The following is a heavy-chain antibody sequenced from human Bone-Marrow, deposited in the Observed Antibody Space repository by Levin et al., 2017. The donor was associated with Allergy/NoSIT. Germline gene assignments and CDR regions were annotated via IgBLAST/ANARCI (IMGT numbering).Heavy chain of an antibody. V-gene: IGHV4-31*03. CDR1: GGSISSGGYY. D-gene: IGHD3-22*01. Sequence: SETLSLTCTVSGGSISSGGYYWSWIRQHPGKGLEWIGYIYYSGSTYYNPSLKSRVTISVDTSKNQFSLKLSSVTAADTAVYYCARTYYYDSSGYYYVIWFDPWGQGTLVTVSS. CDR2: IYYSGST. CDR3: ARTYYYDSSGYYYVIWFDP. J-gene: IGHJ5*02.